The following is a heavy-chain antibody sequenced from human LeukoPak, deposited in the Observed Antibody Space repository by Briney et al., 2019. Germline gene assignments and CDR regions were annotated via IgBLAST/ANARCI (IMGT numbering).Heavy chain of an antibody. CDR3: ARHGGSYTFDF. CDR2: MYDSGST. Sequence: SENLSCTCTVSGGSISSYYWSWIRQPPGKGLELIGYMYDSGSTNYNPSLKSRVTISVDTSKNQFSLRLSSVTAADTAVYYCARHGGSYTFDFWGQGVLVTVSS. J-gene: IGHJ4*02. CDR1: GGSISSYY. V-gene: IGHV4-59*01. D-gene: IGHD1-26*01.